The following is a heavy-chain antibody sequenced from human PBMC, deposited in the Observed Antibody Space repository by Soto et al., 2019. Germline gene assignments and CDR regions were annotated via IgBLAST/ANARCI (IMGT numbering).Heavy chain of an antibody. D-gene: IGHD3-16*01. Sequence: EVQLLESGGGLVQPGGSLRLSCAASGFTFSSYAMSWVRQAPGKGLEWVSAISGSGGSTYYADSVKGRFTISRDNSKNTLYLQMNSLRAEDTAVYYCAKDQVDSVWISVNTKYFDYWGQGTLVTVSS. CDR3: AKDQVDSVWISVNTKYFDY. CDR1: GFTFSSYA. CDR2: ISGSGGST. V-gene: IGHV3-23*01. J-gene: IGHJ4*02.